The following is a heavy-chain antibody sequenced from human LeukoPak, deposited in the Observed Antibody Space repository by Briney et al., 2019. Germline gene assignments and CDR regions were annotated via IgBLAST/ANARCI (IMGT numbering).Heavy chain of an antibody. CDR1: GYTFTGYY. CDR3: ANYCTTTSCYSGDAFDI. D-gene: IGHD2-2*01. J-gene: IGHJ3*02. Sequence: ASVKVSCKASGYTFTGYYMHWVRQAPGQGLEWMGWINPNSADTNYAQKFQGWVTISVDTSKNQFSLKLSSVTAADTAVYYCANYCTTTSCYSGDAFDIWGQGTMVTVFS. V-gene: IGHV1-2*04. CDR2: INPNSADT.